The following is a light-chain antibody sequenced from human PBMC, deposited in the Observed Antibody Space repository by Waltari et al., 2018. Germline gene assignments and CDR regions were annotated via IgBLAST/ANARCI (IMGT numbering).Light chain of an antibody. CDR2: GAS. CDR1: QTVRTTY. V-gene: IGKV3-20*01. Sequence: IVLTQSPATLSLSPGESATLSCRASQTVRTTYLAWYQQKPGQAPTLLIYGASSRATGIPDRFSGSGSGTDFSLTISSLEPEDFAVYYCQQYDISPLTFGGGTKVEIK. CDR3: QQYDISPLT. J-gene: IGKJ4*01.